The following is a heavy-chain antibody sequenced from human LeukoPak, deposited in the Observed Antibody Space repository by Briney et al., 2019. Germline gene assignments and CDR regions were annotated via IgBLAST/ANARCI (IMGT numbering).Heavy chain of an antibody. J-gene: IGHJ4*02. CDR2: ISTSSNHI. D-gene: IGHD2-21*02. V-gene: IGHV3-21*01. CDR1: GFIFSNYI. CDR3: ARDIPPKPLCGGDCYYFDY. Sequence: PGGSLRLSCAASGFIFSNYIMNWVRQAPGKGLEWVSSISTSSNHIYYADSVKDRFTISRDNAKNSLYLQMNSLRAEDTAVYYCARDIPPKPLCGGDCYYFDYWGQGTLVTVSS.